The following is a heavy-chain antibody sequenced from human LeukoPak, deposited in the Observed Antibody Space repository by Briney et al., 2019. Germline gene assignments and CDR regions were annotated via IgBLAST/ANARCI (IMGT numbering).Heavy chain of an antibody. CDR2: ISYDGGKK. CDR3: ARDRESSGWLIDY. V-gene: IGHV3-30*03. Sequence: GGSLRLSCAASGFTFNSYDMHWVRQAPGKGLEWVAVISYDGGKKYYADSVKGRFTISRDNSKNTLYLQMNSLRAEDTSVYCCARDRESSGWLIDYWGQGTLVTVSS. D-gene: IGHD6-19*01. J-gene: IGHJ4*02. CDR1: GFTFNSYD.